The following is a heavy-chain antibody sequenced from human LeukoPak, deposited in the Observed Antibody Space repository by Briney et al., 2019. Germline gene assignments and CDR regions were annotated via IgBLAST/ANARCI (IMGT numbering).Heavy chain of an antibody. CDR1: GFTFSNYP. V-gene: IGHV3-30-3*01. CDR3: ASSGSYRFDY. D-gene: IGHD1-26*01. CDR2: ISYDGTNK. Sequence: GGSLRLSCAVSGFTFSNYPMHWVRQAPGKGLEWVAVISYDGTNKYYADSVKGRFTISRDDSKNTLSLQMSSLRAEDTAVYFCASSGSYRFDYWGQGTLVTVSS. J-gene: IGHJ4*02.